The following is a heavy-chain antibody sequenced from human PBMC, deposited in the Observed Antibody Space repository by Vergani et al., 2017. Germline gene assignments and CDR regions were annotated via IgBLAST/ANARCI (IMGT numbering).Heavy chain of an antibody. V-gene: IGHV5-51*01. Sequence: EVQLVQSGAEVKKAGESLKISCEGSGYSFPSYWIGWVRQKPGKGLEWMGIIYPGDSDVRYSPSFQGQVTISAVKSINTAYLEWSSLKVSDSAMYFCARHSTGETGRGFDPWGQGTQVTVSS. J-gene: IGHJ5*02. CDR3: ARHSTGETGRGFDP. CDR2: IYPGDSDV. CDR1: GYSFPSYW. D-gene: IGHD1-1*01.